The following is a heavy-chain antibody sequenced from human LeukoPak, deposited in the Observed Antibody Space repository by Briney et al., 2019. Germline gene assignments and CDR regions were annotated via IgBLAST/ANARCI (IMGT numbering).Heavy chain of an antibody. V-gene: IGHV4-30-4*01. J-gene: IGHJ4*02. CDR3: ARDYDLDYFDY. Sequence: PSETLSLTCTVSGGSISSGDYYWSWIRQPPGKGLEWIGYIYYSGGTYYNPSLKSRVTISVDTSKNQFSLKLSSVTAADTAVYYCARDYDLDYFDYWGQGTLVTVSS. D-gene: IGHD3-3*01. CDR2: IYYSGGT. CDR1: GGSISSGDYY.